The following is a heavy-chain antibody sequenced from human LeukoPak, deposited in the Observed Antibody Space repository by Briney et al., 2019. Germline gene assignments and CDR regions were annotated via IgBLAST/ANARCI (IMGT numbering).Heavy chain of an antibody. Sequence: PGRSLRLSCAASGFTFDDYAMHWVRQAPGKGLEWVSGISWNSGSIGYADSVKGRATISRDNAKNSLYLQMNSLRAEDTAVYYCARPAYCGGNCYYFPDYWGQGTLVTVSS. CDR2: ISWNSGSI. V-gene: IGHV3-9*01. J-gene: IGHJ4*02. D-gene: IGHD2-21*02. CDR1: GFTFDDYA. CDR3: ARPAYCGGNCYYFPDY.